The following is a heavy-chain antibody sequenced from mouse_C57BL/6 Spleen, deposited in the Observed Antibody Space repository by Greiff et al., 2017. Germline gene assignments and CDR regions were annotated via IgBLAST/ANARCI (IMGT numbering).Heavy chain of an antibody. CDR2: IHPNSGST. CDR1: GYTFTSYW. D-gene: IGHD1-1*01. Sequence: QVQLQQSGAELVKPGASVKLSCKASGYTFTSYWMHWVKQRPGQGLEWIGMIHPNSGSTNYNEKFKSKATLTVDKSSSTAYMQLSSLTSEDSAVYYCAREETVVERSLAYWGQGTLVTVSA. V-gene: IGHV1-64*01. CDR3: AREETVVERSLAY. J-gene: IGHJ3*01.